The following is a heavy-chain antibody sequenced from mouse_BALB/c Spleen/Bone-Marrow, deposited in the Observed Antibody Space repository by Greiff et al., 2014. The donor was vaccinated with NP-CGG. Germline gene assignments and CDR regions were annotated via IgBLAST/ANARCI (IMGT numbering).Heavy chain of an antibody. V-gene: IGHV1-54*01. CDR1: GYAFTNYL. CDR3: ARAITDAMDY. J-gene: IGHJ4*01. Sequence: VKLQESGAELVRPGTSVKVSCKGSGYAFTNYLIEWVKQRPGQGLEWIGVINSGSGGTKYNEKFKGKATLTADKSSSTAYMQLRSRTSDDAAVDFCARAITDAMDYWGQGASVTVSS. D-gene: IGHD2-4*01. CDR2: INSGSGGT.